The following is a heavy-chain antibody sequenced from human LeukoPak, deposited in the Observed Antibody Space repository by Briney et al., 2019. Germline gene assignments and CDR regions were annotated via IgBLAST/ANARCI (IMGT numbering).Heavy chain of an antibody. CDR1: GFTFSSYW. J-gene: IGHJ1*01. V-gene: IGHV3-74*01. D-gene: IGHD3-22*01. Sequence: GGSLRLSCTASGFTFSSYWMHWVRQAPGKGLVWVSRIKSDGSTNYADSVKGRFTISRDNAKNTVSPQMNSLRAEDTGVYYCARAPSEIGGYYPEYFRHWGQGTLVTVSS. CDR3: ARAPSEIGGYYPEYFRH. CDR2: IKSDGST.